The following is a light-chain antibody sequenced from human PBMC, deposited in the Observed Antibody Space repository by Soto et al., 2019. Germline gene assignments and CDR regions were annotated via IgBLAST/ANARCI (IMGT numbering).Light chain of an antibody. V-gene: IGLV2-14*03. J-gene: IGLJ1*01. CDR3: SSYTRSGTYV. Sequence: QSALTQPASVSGSPGQSITISCTGTSSDVGGYKYVSWYQQHPGKAPQLMIYDVSNRPSGVPDRFSGSKSGNTASLTISGLLAEDEADYYCSSYTRSGTYVFGTGTKLTVL. CDR2: DVS. CDR1: SSDVGGYKY.